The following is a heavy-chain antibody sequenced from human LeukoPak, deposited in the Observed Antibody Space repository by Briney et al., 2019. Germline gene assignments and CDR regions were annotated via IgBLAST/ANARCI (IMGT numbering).Heavy chain of an antibody. CDR1: GGSFTGSNW. V-gene: IGHV4-4*02. CDR3: ARGPVIPAAIGCWFDP. Sequence: KPSETLSLTCAVSGGSFTGSNWWSWVRQPPGKGLEWIGEIYHSGSTNYNPSLKSRVTISVDNSKNQFSLKLSSVTAADTAVSYCARGPVIPAAIGCWFDPWGQGTLVTVSS. CDR2: IYHSGST. D-gene: IGHD2-2*01. J-gene: IGHJ5*02.